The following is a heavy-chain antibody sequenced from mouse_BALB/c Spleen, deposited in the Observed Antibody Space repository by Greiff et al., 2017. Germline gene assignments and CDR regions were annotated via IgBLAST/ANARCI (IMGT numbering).Heavy chain of an antibody. CDR1: GYSITSGYY. CDR3: ARVSYYYGSSGEYAMDY. Sequence: VQLQQSGPGLVKPSQSLSLTCSVTGYSITSGYYWNWIRQFPGNKLEWMGYISYDGSNNYNPSLKNRISITRDTSKNQFFLKLNSVTTEDTATYYCARVSYYYGSSGEYAMDYWGQGTSVTVSS. D-gene: IGHD1-1*01. V-gene: IGHV3-6*02. CDR2: ISYDGSN. J-gene: IGHJ4*01.